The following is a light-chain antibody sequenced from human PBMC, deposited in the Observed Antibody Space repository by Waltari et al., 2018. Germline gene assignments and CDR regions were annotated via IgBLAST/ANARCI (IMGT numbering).Light chain of an antibody. CDR1: SSDVGIYDY. Sequence: QSALTPPPSASGSPGQSVTISCTGTSSDVGIYDYVSWYQQRPGKAPKLIIYAVTERPSGVPDRFSGSKSGNTASLTVFGLQTEDEGTYYCGSYAGSKILLIGGGTELTVL. V-gene: IGLV2-8*01. CDR3: GSYAGSKILL. CDR2: AVT. J-gene: IGLJ2*01.